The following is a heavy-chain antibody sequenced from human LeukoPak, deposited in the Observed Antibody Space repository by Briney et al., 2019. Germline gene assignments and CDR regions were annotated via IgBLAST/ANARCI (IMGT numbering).Heavy chain of an antibody. J-gene: IGHJ6*03. D-gene: IGHD5-18*01. CDR1: GGSISRSSYY. CDR3: ARLTAGYSYGYQYYYYYMDV. Sequence: ASETLSLTCTVSGGSISRSSYYWGWLRQPPGKWLEWIGSIYYSGSTYYNPSLKSRVTISVDTSKNQLSLKLSSVTAADTAVYYCARLTAGYSYGYQYYYYYMDVWGKGTTVTVSS. CDR2: IYYSGST. V-gene: IGHV4-39*07.